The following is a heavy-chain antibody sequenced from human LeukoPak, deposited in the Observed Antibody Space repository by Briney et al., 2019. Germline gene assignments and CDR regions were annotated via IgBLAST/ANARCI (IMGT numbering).Heavy chain of an antibody. CDR2: MNPNSGNT. V-gene: IGHV1-8*01. J-gene: IGHJ4*02. D-gene: IGHD3-3*01. Sequence: GASVKVSCKASGYTFTSYDINWERQATGQGLEWMGWMNPNSGNTVYEQKFQGRVTMTRTTTINTAYKEPSSRRCAETTGVYCAREEIYELWGQGTLVTVSS. CDR1: GYTFTSYD. CDR3: AREEIYEL.